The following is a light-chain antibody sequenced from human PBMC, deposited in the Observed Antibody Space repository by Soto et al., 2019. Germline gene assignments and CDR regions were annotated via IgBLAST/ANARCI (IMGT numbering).Light chain of an antibody. Sequence: QMTQSPSSLSASVGDRVTITCGASQSISRYLNWYQQKRGKAPKLLIYSASSLQSGVPSRFSGSGSGTDFTLTIMSLQPDDFGTYYCQQSHSTTQTFGRGTKVDIK. CDR2: SAS. CDR1: QSISRY. V-gene: IGKV1-39*01. CDR3: QQSHSTTQT. J-gene: IGKJ1*01.